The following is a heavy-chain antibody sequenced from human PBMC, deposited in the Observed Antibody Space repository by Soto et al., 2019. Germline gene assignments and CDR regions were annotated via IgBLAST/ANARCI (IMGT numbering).Heavy chain of an antibody. V-gene: IGHV3-48*02. Sequence: GGSLRLSCAASGFTFSSYSMNWVRQAPGKGLEWVSYISSSSSTIYYADSVKGRFTISRDNAKNSLYLQMNSLRDEDTAVYYCARRDSKYNWNYGFDYWGQGTLVTVSS. D-gene: IGHD1-7*01. CDR3: ARRDSKYNWNYGFDY. J-gene: IGHJ4*02. CDR2: ISSSSSTI. CDR1: GFTFSSYS.